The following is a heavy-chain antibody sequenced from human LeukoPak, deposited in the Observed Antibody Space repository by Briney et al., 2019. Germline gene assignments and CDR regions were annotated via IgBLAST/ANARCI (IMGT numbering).Heavy chain of an antibody. Sequence: ASVKVSCKASGYTFTSYAMHWVRQAPGQRLEWMGWSNAGNGNTKYSQEFQGRVTITRNTSTSTAYMELSSLRSEDTAVYYCATPGYCSGGSCYNYYCYGMDVWGQGTTVTVSS. D-gene: IGHD2-15*01. J-gene: IGHJ6*02. V-gene: IGHV1-3*02. CDR3: ATPGYCSGGSCYNYYCYGMDV. CDR2: SNAGNGNT. CDR1: GYTFTSYA.